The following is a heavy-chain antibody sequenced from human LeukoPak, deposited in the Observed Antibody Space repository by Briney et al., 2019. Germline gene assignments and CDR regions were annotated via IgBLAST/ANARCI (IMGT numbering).Heavy chain of an antibody. J-gene: IGHJ4*02. Sequence: PSETLSPTCTVSGGSISSGGYYWSWIRQHPGKGLEWIGYIYYSGSTYYNPSLKSRVTISVDTSKNQFSLKLSSVTAADTAVYYCAREPLGDYVDYWGQGTLVTVSS. V-gene: IGHV4-31*03. CDR1: GGSISSGGYY. CDR3: AREPLGDYVDY. CDR2: IYYSGST.